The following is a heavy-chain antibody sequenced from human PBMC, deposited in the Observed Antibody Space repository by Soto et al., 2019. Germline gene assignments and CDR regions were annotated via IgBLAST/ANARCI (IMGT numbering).Heavy chain of an antibody. Sequence: ASVKVSCKASGYTFRNYYIHWVRQAPGQGLEWMGLINPSGGATSYSQRFQGRVTITKDSSTSTVYMELSSLGSEDTAVYYCGRAFDRSGLYWGQGTLVTVSS. J-gene: IGHJ4*02. CDR2: INPSGGAT. D-gene: IGHD3-22*01. CDR1: GYTFRNYY. V-gene: IGHV1-46*01. CDR3: GRAFDRSGLY.